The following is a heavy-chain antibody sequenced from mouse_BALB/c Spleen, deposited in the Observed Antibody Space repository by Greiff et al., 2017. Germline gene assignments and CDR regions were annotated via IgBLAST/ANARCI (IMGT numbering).Heavy chain of an antibody. D-gene: IGHD2-2*01. CDR2: ISSGSSTI. V-gene: IGHV5-17*02. Sequence: EVKLVESGGGLVQPGGSRKLSCAASGFTFSSFGMHWVRQAPEKGLEWVAYISSGSSTIYYADTVKGRFTISRDNPKNTLFLQMTSLRSEDTAMYYCARGYYWYFDVWGAGTTVTVSS. CDR3: ARGYYWYFDV. CDR1: GFTFSSFG. J-gene: IGHJ1*01.